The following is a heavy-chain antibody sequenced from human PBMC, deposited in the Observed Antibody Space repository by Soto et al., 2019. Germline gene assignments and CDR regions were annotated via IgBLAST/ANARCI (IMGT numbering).Heavy chain of an antibody. J-gene: IGHJ6*02. CDR3: ARVRFLEWLNYYYGMDV. V-gene: IGHV3-74*01. D-gene: IGHD3-3*01. CDR1: GFTFSSYW. Sequence: GGSLRLSCAASGFTFSSYWMHWVRQAPGKGLVWVSRINSDGSSTSYADSVKGRFTISRDNAKNTLYLQMNSLRAEDTAVYYCARVRFLEWLNYYYGMDVWGQGTTVTVSS. CDR2: INSDGSST.